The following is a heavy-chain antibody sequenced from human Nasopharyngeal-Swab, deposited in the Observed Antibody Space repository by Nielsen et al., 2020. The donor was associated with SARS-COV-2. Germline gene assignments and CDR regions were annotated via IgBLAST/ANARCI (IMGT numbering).Heavy chain of an antibody. CDR1: GGTFSSYA. V-gene: IGHV1-69*13. CDR3: AGDCSSTSCYEVPDDSCYCYGMDV. CDR2: TIPIFGTA. Sequence: SVKVSCKASGGTFSSYAISWVRQAPGQGLEWMGGTIPIFGTANYAQKFQGRVTITADESTSTAYMELSSLRSEDTAVYYCAGDCSSTSCYEVPDDSCYCYGMDVGGQGTTVTVSS. J-gene: IGHJ6*02. D-gene: IGHD2-2*01.